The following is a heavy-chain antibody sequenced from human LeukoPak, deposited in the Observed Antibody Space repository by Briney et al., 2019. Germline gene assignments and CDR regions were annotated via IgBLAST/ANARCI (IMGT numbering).Heavy chain of an antibody. V-gene: IGHV1-8*01. CDR2: MNPNSGDT. Sequence: ASVKVSCKASGYTFTSYDINWVRQATGQGLEWMGWMNPNSGDTGYAQKFQGRVTMTRDTSISTAYMELSSLRSEDTAVYYCARAGDSSGYPDAFDIWGQGTMVTVSS. CDR3: ARAGDSSGYPDAFDI. D-gene: IGHD3-22*01. J-gene: IGHJ3*02. CDR1: GYTFTSYD.